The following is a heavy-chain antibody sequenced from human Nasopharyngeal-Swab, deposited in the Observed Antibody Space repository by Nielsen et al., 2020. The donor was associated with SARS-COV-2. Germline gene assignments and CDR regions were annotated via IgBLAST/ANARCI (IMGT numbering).Heavy chain of an antibody. CDR1: GFTFDDYA. CDR2: ISWNSGSI. J-gene: IGHJ1*01. V-gene: IGHV3-9*01. CDR3: AKDFYYDSSGPPSVQH. D-gene: IGHD3-22*01. Sequence: SLKISCAAFGFTFDDYAMHWVRQAPGKGLEWVSGISWNSGSIGYADSVKGRFTISRDNAQNSLYLQMNSLRAEDTALYYCAKDFYYDSSGPPSVQHWGQGTLVTVSS.